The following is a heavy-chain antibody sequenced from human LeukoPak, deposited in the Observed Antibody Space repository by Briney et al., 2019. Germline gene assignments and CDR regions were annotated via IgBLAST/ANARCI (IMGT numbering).Heavy chain of an antibody. CDR3: ARGKPPYGDTDIDY. J-gene: IGHJ4*02. D-gene: IGHD4-17*01. CDR2: IIPIFGTA. V-gene: IGHV1-69*05. CDR1: GYSFTSYW. Sequence: KISCKGSGYSFTSYWIGWVRQAPGQGLEWMGRIIPIFGTANYAQKFQGRVTITTDESTSTAYMELSSLRSEDTAVYYCARGKPPYGDTDIDYWGQGTLVTVSS.